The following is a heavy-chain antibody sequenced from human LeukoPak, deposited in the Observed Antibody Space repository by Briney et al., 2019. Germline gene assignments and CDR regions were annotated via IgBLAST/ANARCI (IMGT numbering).Heavy chain of an antibody. Sequence: GGSLRLSCTASGFTFSSYGMSWVRQAPGKGLEWVSTISGSGGITYYVDSVKGRFTISRDDFKTTLYLQMNSLRAEDTALYYCARGHYGDYYFDYWGQGTLVTVSS. CDR3: ARGHYGDYYFDY. CDR1: GFTFSSYG. D-gene: IGHD4-17*01. V-gene: IGHV3-23*01. CDR2: ISGSGGIT. J-gene: IGHJ4*02.